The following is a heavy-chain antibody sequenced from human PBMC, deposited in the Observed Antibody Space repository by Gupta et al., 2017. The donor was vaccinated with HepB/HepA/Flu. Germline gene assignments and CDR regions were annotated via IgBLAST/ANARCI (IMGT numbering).Heavy chain of an antibody. CDR2: INHSGST. D-gene: IGHD1-26*01. Sequence: QVQLQQWGAGLLKPSETLSLTCAVYGGSFSGYYWSWIRQPPGKGLEWIGEINHSGSTNYNPSLKSRVTISVDTSKNQFSLKLSSVTAADTAVYYCARGQRKGSYYAPYFDYWGQGTLVTVSS. V-gene: IGHV4-34*01. J-gene: IGHJ4*02. CDR1: GGSFSGYY. CDR3: ARGQRKGSYYAPYFDY.